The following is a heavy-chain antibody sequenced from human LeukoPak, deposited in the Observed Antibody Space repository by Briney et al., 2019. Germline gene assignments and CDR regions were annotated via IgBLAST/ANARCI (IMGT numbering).Heavy chain of an antibody. Sequence: SQTLSLTCTVFGDSISSGSYYWSWIRQPAGTGLEWIGRIYTSGSTNYNPSLKSRVTISVDTSKNQFSLKLSSVTAADTAVYYCARAEYYSDNSGYYPDFWGQGTLVTVSS. D-gene: IGHD3-22*01. CDR1: GDSISSGSYY. V-gene: IGHV4-61*02. J-gene: IGHJ4*02. CDR3: ARAEYYSDNSGYYPDF. CDR2: IYTSGST.